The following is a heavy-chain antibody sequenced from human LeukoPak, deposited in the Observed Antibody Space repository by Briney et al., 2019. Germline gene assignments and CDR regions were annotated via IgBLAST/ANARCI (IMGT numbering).Heavy chain of an antibody. D-gene: IGHD5-12*01. CDR1: GFTFISYS. CDR2: ISGTSSTI. Sequence: GGSLRLSCAASGFTFISYSMNWVRQAPGKGLEWISYISGTSSTIYYADSVKGRFTISRDNAKNSLYLHMNSLRAEDTAVYYCARDRTWIGSFDYWGQGTLVTVSS. CDR3: ARDRTWIGSFDY. V-gene: IGHV3-48*01. J-gene: IGHJ4*02.